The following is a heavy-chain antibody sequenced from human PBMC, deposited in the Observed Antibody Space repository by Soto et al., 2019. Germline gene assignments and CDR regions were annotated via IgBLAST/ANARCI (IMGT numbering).Heavy chain of an antibody. J-gene: IGHJ3*02. CDR3: ARADQELTGDFRAFDI. V-gene: IGHV3-30*04. Sequence: GGSLRLSCAASGFTFSSYAMHWVRQAPGKGLEWVAVISYDGINKYYADSVKGRFTISRDNSKNTLYLQMNSRRAEDTAVYYCARADQELTGDFRAFDIWGQGTMVTVSS. CDR2: ISYDGINK. CDR1: GFTFSSYA. D-gene: IGHD7-27*01.